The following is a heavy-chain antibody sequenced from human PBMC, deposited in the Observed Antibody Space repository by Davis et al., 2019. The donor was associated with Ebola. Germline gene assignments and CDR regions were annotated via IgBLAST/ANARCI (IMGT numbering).Heavy chain of an antibody. Sequence: GGSLRLSCAASGFRFSDRYMDWVRQAPGRGLEWVANIQQDGSEKFYVDSVKGRFTISRDNAKNSLYLQMNTLRVEDTAIYYCVPGTWIRGQGTLVTVSS. CDR3: VPGTWI. J-gene: IGHJ4*02. D-gene: IGHD5-18*01. CDR2: IQQDGSEK. CDR1: GFRFSDRY. V-gene: IGHV3-7*01.